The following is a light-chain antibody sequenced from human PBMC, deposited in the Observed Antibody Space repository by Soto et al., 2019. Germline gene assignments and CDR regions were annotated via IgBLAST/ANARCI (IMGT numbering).Light chain of an antibody. CDR3: QSFDSSLSGWL. CDR1: SSNIGAGYD. CDR2: GDT. Sequence: QSVLTQPPSVSGSPGPRVTISCTGSSSNIGAGYDVHWYQQLPGTAPKLLISGDTNRPSGVPDRFSCSKSGTSASLAITGLRAEDEADYYCQSFDSSLSGWLFGGGTKLTVL. V-gene: IGLV1-40*01. J-gene: IGLJ3*02.